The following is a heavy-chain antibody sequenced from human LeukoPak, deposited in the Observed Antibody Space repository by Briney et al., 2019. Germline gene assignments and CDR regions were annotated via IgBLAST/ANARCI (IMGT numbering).Heavy chain of an antibody. Sequence: SETLSLTCTVSGGSISSYYWSWIRQPPGKGLEWLGYIYYSGSTNYNPSLKSRVTISVDTSKNQFSLKLSSVTAADTAVYYCARGRYYGSGSYGYWGQGTLVTVSS. CDR3: ARGRYYGSGSYGY. V-gene: IGHV4-59*12. D-gene: IGHD3-10*01. CDR1: GGSISSYY. CDR2: IYYSGST. J-gene: IGHJ4*02.